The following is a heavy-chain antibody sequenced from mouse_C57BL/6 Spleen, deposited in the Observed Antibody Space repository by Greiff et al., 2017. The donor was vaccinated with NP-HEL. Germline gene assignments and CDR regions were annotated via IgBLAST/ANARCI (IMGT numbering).Heavy chain of an antibody. Sequence: EVQLQESGPELVKPGASVKISCKASGYSFTDYNMNWVKQSNGKSLEWIGVINPNYGTTSYNQKFKGKATLTVDQSSSTAYMQLNSLTSEDSAVYYCACAPYYYGSSYDYAMDYWGQRTSVTVSS. CDR1: GYSFTDYN. V-gene: IGHV1-39*01. D-gene: IGHD1-1*01. CDR3: ACAPYYYGSSYDYAMDY. CDR2: INPNYGTT. J-gene: IGHJ4*01.